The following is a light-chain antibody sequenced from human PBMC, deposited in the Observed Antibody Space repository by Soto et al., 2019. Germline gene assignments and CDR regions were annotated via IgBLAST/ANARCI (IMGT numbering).Light chain of an antibody. CDR1: QSVSSSY. CDR3: QQYCSSPLFT. V-gene: IGKV3-20*01. Sequence: EIVLTQSPGTLSLSPGERATLSCRASQSVSSSYLAWYQQKPGQAPRLLIYGASSRATDIPDRFSGSESVTDFTLSISGLEPEDFAVYYGQQYCSSPLFTFGPGTKVDIK. J-gene: IGKJ3*01. CDR2: GAS.